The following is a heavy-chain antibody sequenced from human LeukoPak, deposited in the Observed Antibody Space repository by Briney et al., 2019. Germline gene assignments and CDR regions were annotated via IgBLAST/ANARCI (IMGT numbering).Heavy chain of an antibody. CDR1: GFTFSVYY. Sequence: GGSLRLSCAASGFTFSVYYMSWIRQAPGKGLEWVSYISSSGSTIYYADSVKGRFTISRDNAKNSLYLQMNSLRAEDTAVYYCASVYDFWVLAYWGQGTLVTVSS. J-gene: IGHJ4*02. CDR2: ISSSGSTI. V-gene: IGHV3-11*04. D-gene: IGHD3-3*01. CDR3: ASVYDFWVLAY.